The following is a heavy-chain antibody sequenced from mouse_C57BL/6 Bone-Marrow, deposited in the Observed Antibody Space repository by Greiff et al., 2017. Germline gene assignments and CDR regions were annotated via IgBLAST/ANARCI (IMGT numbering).Heavy chain of an antibody. CDR1: GYTFTSYW. D-gene: IGHD2-3*01. V-gene: IGHV1-64*01. CDR2: IHPNSGST. J-gene: IGHJ2*01. CDR3: ARRGNYDGYYVPFDY. Sequence: QVQLQQPGAELVKPGASVKLSCKASGYTFTSYWMHWVKQRPGQGLEWIGMIHPNSGSTNYNEKFKSKATLTVDKSSSTAYMQLSSLTSEDSAVYYCARRGNYDGYYVPFDYWGQGTTLAVSS.